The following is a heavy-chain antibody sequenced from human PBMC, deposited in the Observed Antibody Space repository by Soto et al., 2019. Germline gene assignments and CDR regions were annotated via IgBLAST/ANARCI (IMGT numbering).Heavy chain of an antibody. CDR1: GFTFGDSG. CDR3: ARDRVVRVSGLTYFDY. D-gene: IGHD3-10*01. V-gene: IGHV3-33*01. CDR2: IWFDGSSK. J-gene: IGHJ4*01. Sequence: GGSLRLSCAASGFTFGDSGMHWVRQPPCKGLEWVAVIWFDGSSKYYADSVQGRFTVSRDNSKNTMYLQINSLRAEDTAVFFCARDRVVRVSGLTYFDYWGQGTLVTVSS.